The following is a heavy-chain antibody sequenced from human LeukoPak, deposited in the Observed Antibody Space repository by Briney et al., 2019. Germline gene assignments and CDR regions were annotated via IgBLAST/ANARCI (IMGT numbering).Heavy chain of an antibody. J-gene: IGHJ2*01. D-gene: IGHD4-17*01. CDR3: AKRGYGWYFDL. Sequence: WVRQPPGKGLEWIGSIYYSGSTYYSPSLKSRVTISVDTSKNQFSLRLSSVTATDTAVYYCAKRGYGWYFDLWGRGTLVTVSS. V-gene: IGHV4-39*01. CDR2: IYYSGST.